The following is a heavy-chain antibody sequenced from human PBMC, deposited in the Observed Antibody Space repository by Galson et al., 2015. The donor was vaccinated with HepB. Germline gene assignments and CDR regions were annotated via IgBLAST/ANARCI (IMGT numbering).Heavy chain of an antibody. D-gene: IGHD2-21*01. CDR3: ARDSGYCGGDCYSDY. J-gene: IGHJ4*02. Sequence: SVKVSCKASGYTFTAYYIHWVRQAPGQRLEWMGRISPHSGGTTYAQRFQGRVIMTRDTSISTAYMELSRLRSDDTAIYYCARDSGYCGGDCYSDYWGQGTLVTVSS. V-gene: IGHV1-2*06. CDR1: GYTFTAYY. CDR2: ISPHSGGT.